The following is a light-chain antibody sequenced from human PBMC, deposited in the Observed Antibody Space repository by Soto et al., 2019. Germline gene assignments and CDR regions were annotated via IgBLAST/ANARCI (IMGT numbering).Light chain of an antibody. CDR2: GAS. J-gene: IGKJ4*01. CDR3: QQYNNLPVT. Sequence: VMTQSPATRSVSQEERATLSCRASQSVSSNLAWYQQKPGQAPSLLIYGASTRATGSPARFSGSGSGTEFTLTIRSLQSEDSAVYYCQQYNNLPVTCGGGTKVDIK. CDR1: QSVSSN. V-gene: IGKV3-15*01.